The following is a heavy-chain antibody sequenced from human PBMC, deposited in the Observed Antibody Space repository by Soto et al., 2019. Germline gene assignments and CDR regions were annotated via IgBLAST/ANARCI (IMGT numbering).Heavy chain of an antibody. CDR2: IIPIFGTR. V-gene: IGHV1-69*01. J-gene: IGHJ5*02. D-gene: IGHD3-22*01. CDR3: ARDGRDYSTSCHYDP. Sequence: QVQLVQSGAEVKKPGSSVKVSCKVTGGTHSSYAITWVRQAPGQGLEWMGGIIPIFGTRDYAQKFQGRVTITADPSTSTAYLELSGLTSDDTAVYYCARDGRDYSTSCHYDPWGQGTLVTVSS. CDR1: GGTHSSYA.